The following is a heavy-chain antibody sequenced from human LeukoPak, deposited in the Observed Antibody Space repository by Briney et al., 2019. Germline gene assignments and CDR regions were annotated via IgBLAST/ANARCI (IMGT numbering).Heavy chain of an antibody. Sequence: GGSLRLSCAASGFTFSSYSMNWVRQAPGKGLEWVSYISSSSSTIYYADSVKGRFTISRDNAKNSLYLQMNSLRDEDTAVYYCAREGATMVRGVIGAPTNRGQGTLVTVSS. CDR1: GFTFSSYS. CDR3: AREGATMVRGVIGAPTN. CDR2: ISSSSSTI. D-gene: IGHD3-10*01. J-gene: IGHJ4*02. V-gene: IGHV3-48*02.